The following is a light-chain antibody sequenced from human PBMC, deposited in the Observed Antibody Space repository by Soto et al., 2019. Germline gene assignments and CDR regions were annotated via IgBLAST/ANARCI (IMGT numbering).Light chain of an antibody. J-gene: IGKJ1*01. V-gene: IGKV3-20*01. CDR1: QSVSSSY. Sequence: EIVLTQSPGTLSLSPGERATLSCRASQSVSSSYLAWYQQKPGQAPRLLIYGASSRATGIPDRFSGSGSGTDVTLTISRLEPDDFAVYYCQQYGSSRTFGQGTKVEI. CDR2: GAS. CDR3: QQYGSSRT.